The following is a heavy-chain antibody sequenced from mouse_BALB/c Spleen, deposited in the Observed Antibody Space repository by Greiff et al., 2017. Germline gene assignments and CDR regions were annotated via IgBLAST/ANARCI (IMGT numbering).Heavy chain of an antibody. CDR2: IWSGGST. Sequence: QVQLQQSGPGLVQPSQSLSITCTVSGFSLTSYGVHWVRQSPGKGLEWLGVIWSGGSTDYNAAFISRLSISKDNSKSQVFFKMNSLQANDTAIYYCARSTMITTGSYYYAMDYWGQGTSVTVSS. D-gene: IGHD2-4*01. CDR3: ARSTMITTGSYYYAMDY. V-gene: IGHV2-2*02. CDR1: GFSLTSYG. J-gene: IGHJ4*01.